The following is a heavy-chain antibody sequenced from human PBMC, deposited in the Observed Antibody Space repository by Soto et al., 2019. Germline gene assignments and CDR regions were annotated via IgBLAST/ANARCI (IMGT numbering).Heavy chain of an antibody. CDR3: ARVRSPGYDILTGYLRVNWFDP. J-gene: IGHJ5*02. Sequence: SETLSLTCTVSGGTISSGGYYWSWIRQHPGKGLEWIGYIYYSGSTYYNPSLKSRVTISVDTSKNQFSLKLSSVTAADTAVYYCARVRSPGYDILTGYLRVNWFDPWGQGTLVTVSS. CDR1: GGTISSGGYY. D-gene: IGHD3-9*01. V-gene: IGHV4-31*03. CDR2: IYYSGST.